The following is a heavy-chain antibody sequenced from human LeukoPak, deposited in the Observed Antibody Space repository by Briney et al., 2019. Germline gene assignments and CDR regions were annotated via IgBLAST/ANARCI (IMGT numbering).Heavy chain of an antibody. D-gene: IGHD3-3*01. CDR3: AREYDFWSGYYGY. Sequence: GGSLRLSCAASGFTFSSYSMNWVRQAPGKGLEGVSSITGSSRYIYYADSVKGRFTISRDNAKDSLFLQMNSLRAEDTAVYYCAREYDFWSGYYGYWGQGTLVTVSS. CDR1: GFTFSSYS. CDR2: ITGSSRYI. V-gene: IGHV3-21*01. J-gene: IGHJ4*02.